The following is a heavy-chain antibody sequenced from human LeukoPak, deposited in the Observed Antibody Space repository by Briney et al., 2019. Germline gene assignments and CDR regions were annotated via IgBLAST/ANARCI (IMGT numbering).Heavy chain of an antibody. CDR3: AREAVEMATIHYYYYGMDV. D-gene: IGHD5-24*01. CDR2: INPNSGGT. CDR1: GYTFTGYY. Sequence: ASVKVSCKASGYTFTGYYMHWVRQAPGQGLEWMVWINPNSGGTNYAQKFQGRVTMTRDASISTAYMELSRLRSDDTAVYYCAREAVEMATIHYYYYGMDVWGQGTTVTVSS. J-gene: IGHJ6*02. V-gene: IGHV1-2*02.